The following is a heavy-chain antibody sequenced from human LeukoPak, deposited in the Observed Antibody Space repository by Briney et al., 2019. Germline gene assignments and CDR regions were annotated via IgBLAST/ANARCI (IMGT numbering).Heavy chain of an antibody. Sequence: PGGSLRVSCAASGFTFDDYAMHWVRQAPGNGLEWVSGISWNSGSIGYADSVKGRFTISRDNAKNSLYLQMNSLRAEDTVLYYCAKGLYLTYYYYGMDVWGQGTTVTVSS. J-gene: IGHJ6*02. V-gene: IGHV3-9*01. CDR1: GFTFDDYA. CDR3: AKGLYLTYYYYGMDV. CDR2: ISWNSGSI. D-gene: IGHD3-9*01.